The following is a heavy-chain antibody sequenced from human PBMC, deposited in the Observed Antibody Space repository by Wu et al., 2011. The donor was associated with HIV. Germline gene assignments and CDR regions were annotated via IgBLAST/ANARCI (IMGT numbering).Heavy chain of an antibody. CDR1: GYTFTSYG. CDR2: IRTYNGET. J-gene: IGHJ4*02. Sequence: QVQLVQSGAEVKKPGASVKVSCKASGYTFTSYGISWVRQAPGQGLEWIGWIRTYNGETNYARNLQGRVTVTTDTSTSTVYMEVRSLRSDGTAVYYCARDPPGYPYYFDYWGQGTLVTVSS. D-gene: IGHD5-12*01. V-gene: IGHV1-18*01. CDR3: ARDPPGYPYYFDY.